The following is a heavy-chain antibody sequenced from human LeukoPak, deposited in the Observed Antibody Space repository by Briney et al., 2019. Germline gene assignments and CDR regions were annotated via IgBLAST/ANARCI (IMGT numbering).Heavy chain of an antibody. CDR1: GFTFSNYA. J-gene: IGHJ4*02. CDR2: ISVSGGDT. D-gene: IGHD4-17*01. Sequence: GGSLRLSCAASGFTFSNYAMSWVRPARGKGLEGVSRISVSGGDTIYADSVKGRFTISRDNSKNTLYLQMSSLRAEDTAVYYCAKSETTVTTFLDYWGQGTLVTVSS. CDR3: AKSETTVTTFLDY. V-gene: IGHV3-23*01.